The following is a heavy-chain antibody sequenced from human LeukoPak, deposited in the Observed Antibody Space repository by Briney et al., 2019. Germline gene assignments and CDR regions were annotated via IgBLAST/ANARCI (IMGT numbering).Heavy chain of an antibody. Sequence: PSQTLSLTCTVSGGSISSGGYYWSWIRQHPGKGLEWIGYIYYSGSTYYNPSLKSRVTISVDTSKNQFSLKLSSVTAADTAVYYCARARRGIAARPDWFDPWGQGTLVTVSS. CDR1: GGSISSGGYY. D-gene: IGHD6-6*01. CDR3: ARARRGIAARPDWFDP. CDR2: IYYSGST. J-gene: IGHJ5*02. V-gene: IGHV4-31*03.